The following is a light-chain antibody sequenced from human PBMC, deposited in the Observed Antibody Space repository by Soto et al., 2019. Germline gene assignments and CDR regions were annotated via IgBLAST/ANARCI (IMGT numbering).Light chain of an antibody. CDR2: DAS. CDR3: QHRSNWPLT. J-gene: IGKJ4*01. CDR1: QSVSSY. Sequence: DIVLTQSPATLSLSPGERATLSCRASQSVSSYLAWYQQKPGQAPRLLIYDASNRATGIPARFSGSGSGTDFTLTIISLEPEDFAVYYCQHRSNWPLTFGGGTKVEIK. V-gene: IGKV3-11*01.